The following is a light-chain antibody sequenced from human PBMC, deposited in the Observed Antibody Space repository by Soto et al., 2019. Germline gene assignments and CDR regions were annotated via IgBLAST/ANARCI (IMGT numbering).Light chain of an antibody. CDR1: QSVSSSY. J-gene: IGKJ4*01. CDR3: QQYGSSPLT. CDR2: GAS. Sequence: EIVLTQTPGTLSLSPGERSTLSCRASQSVSSSYLAWFQKKPGQAPRLLIYGASSRATGIPDRFSGSGSGTDFNLTISRLEPEDFVVYYCQQYGSSPLTFGGGTKVEIK. V-gene: IGKV3-20*01.